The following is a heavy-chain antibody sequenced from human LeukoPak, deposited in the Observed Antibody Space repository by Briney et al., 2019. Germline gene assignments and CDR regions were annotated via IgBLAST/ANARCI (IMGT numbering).Heavy chain of an antibody. D-gene: IGHD2-21*02. CDR3: ARVLPNCGGDCYSGFFDY. J-gene: IGHJ4*02. CDR2: IYYSGST. CDR1: GGSISSGGYY. Sequence: PSETLSLTCTVSGGSISSGGYYWSWIRQHPGKGLEWIGYIYYSGSTYYNPSLKSRVTISVDTSKNQFSLKLSSVTAADTAVYYCARVLPNCGGDCYSGFFDYWGQGTLVTVSS. V-gene: IGHV4-31*03.